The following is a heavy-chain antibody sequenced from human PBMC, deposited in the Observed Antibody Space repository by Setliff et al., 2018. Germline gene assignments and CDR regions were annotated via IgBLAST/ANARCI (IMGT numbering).Heavy chain of an antibody. CDR2: IWHDGGNK. CDR3: AKDQRESTGWFKLFDY. Sequence: GGSLRLSCAASGFTFSTYRMHWVRQAPGKGLEWVAVIWHDGGNKYHADSVKGRFTISRDNAKNTLHLQMDSLRAEDTAVYYCAKDQRESTGWFKLFDYWGQGVLVT. D-gene: IGHD6-19*01. CDR1: GFTFSTYR. V-gene: IGHV3-33*03. J-gene: IGHJ4*02.